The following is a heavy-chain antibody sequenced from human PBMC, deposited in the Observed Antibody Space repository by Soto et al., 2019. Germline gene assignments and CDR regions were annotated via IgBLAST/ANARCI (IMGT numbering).Heavy chain of an antibody. CDR3: ARGGFLRDGYNIDY. V-gene: IGHV3-21*04. D-gene: IGHD5-12*01. CDR2: ISSSSSYI. Sequence: GGSLRLSCAASGFTFSSYSMNWVRQAPGKGLEWVSSISSSSSYIYYADSVKGRFTISRDNAKNSLYLQMNSLRAEDTAVYYCARGGFLRDGYNIDYWGQGTLVTVSS. J-gene: IGHJ4*02. CDR1: GFTFSSYS.